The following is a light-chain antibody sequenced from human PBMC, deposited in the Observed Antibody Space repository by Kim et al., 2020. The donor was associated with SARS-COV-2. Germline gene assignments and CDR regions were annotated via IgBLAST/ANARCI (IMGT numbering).Light chain of an antibody. CDR2: GAS. J-gene: IGKJ1*01. CDR3: QQYGSSPRT. CDR1: QSVSSY. V-gene: IGKV3-20*01. Sequence: LFPGERATRSCRASQSVSSYLAWYQQNPGQAPRLLIYGASRRATGIPDRFSGSGSGTDFTLTISRLEPEDFAVYYCQQYGSSPRTFGQGTKVDIK.